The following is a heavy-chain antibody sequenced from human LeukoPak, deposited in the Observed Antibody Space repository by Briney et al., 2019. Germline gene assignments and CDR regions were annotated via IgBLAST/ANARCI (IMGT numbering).Heavy chain of an antibody. CDR2: ISGSGGST. J-gene: IGHJ4*02. D-gene: IGHD3-3*01. V-gene: IGHV3-23*01. CDR1: GFTFSSYA. CDR3: ASTIFGVVTLPFDY. Sequence: PGGSLRLSCAASGFTFSSYAMSWVRQAPGKGLEWVSAISGSGGSTYYADSVKGRFTISRDNSKNTLYLQMNSLRAEDTAVYYCASTIFGVVTLPFDYWGQGTLVTVSS.